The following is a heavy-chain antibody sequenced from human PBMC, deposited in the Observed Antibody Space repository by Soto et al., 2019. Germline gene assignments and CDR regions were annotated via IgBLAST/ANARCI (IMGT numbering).Heavy chain of an antibody. CDR1: GYTFTSYD. Sequence: ASVKVSCKASGYTFTSYDINWVRQATGQGLEWMGWMNPNSGNTGYAQKFQGRVTMTRNTSISTAYMELSSLRSEDTAVYYCARGIFGVVPNLYYYYYYMDVWGKGTTVTVSS. V-gene: IGHV1-8*01. CDR3: ARGIFGVVPNLYYYYYYMDV. J-gene: IGHJ6*03. CDR2: MNPNSGNT. D-gene: IGHD3-3*01.